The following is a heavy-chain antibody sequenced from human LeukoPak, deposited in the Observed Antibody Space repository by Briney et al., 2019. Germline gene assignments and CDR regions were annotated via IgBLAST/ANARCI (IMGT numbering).Heavy chain of an antibody. V-gene: IGHV4-4*07. Sequence: PSETLSLTCTVSGGSISSYYWSWIRQPAGKGLEWIGRIYTSGSTNYNPSLKSRVTISVDTSKNQFSLKLSAVTAADTAVYYCARMGRFSDAFDIWGQGTMVTVSS. CDR1: GGSISSYY. CDR3: ARMGRFSDAFDI. CDR2: IYTSGST. D-gene: IGHD3-10*01. J-gene: IGHJ3*02.